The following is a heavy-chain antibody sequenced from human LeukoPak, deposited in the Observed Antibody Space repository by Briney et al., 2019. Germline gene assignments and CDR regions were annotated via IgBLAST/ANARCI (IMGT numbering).Heavy chain of an antibody. CDR1: GYXFTSYV. V-gene: IGHV1-18*01. Sequence: ASVKVSCKASGYXFTSYVMNWVRQAPGQGLEWMGWISAYNGNTNYAQKLQGRVTMTTDTSTSTAYMELRSLRSDDTAVYYCAREGYSSSWNYFDYWGQGALVTVSS. D-gene: IGHD6-13*01. CDR2: ISAYNGNT. J-gene: IGHJ4*02. CDR3: AREGYSSSWNYFDY.